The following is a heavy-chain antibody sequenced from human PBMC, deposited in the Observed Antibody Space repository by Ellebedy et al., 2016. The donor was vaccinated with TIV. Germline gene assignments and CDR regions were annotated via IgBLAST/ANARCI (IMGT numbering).Heavy chain of an antibody. V-gene: IGHV1-24*01. J-gene: IGHJ4*02. CDR1: GYTLTELT. D-gene: IGHD3-3*01. Sequence: AASVKVSCKVSGYTLTELTMHWVRQAPGKGLEWMGSFDLEDDETNYAQNFQGRISLTEDTSTDTVYMELSSLRSEDTAIYYCATPHSIFGASYYFDFWGQGTLVTVSS. CDR2: FDLEDDET. CDR3: ATPHSIFGASYYFDF.